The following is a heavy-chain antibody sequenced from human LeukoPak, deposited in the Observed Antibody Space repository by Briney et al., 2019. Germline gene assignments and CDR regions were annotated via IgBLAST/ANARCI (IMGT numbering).Heavy chain of an antibody. CDR3: ARASSLVRRSWYYFDY. Sequence: GASVTVSCKASGYTFNYYGITWVRQAPGQGLEWMGWISVTTGNTNSAQKFQDRVTMTTDTSTNTAYIELRSLTSDDTAVYYCARASSLVRRSWYYFDYWGQGTLVTVSS. D-gene: IGHD2-21*01. CDR1: GYTFNYYG. V-gene: IGHV1-18*01. CDR2: ISVTTGNT. J-gene: IGHJ4*02.